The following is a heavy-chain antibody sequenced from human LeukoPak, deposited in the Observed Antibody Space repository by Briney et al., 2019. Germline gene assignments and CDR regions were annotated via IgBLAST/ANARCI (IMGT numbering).Heavy chain of an antibody. V-gene: IGHV4-59*01. J-gene: IGHJ4*02. D-gene: IGHD3-16*01. CDR3: ARPAVTLMIPFEF. CDR2: ISGSGST. Sequence: SETLSLSCTVSRGSMCNYYWSWIRQPPGQGLKWFRYISGSGSTDYNPSLKGRVTISIATSKNQFSLRLSSVTAADTAVYYCARPAVTLMIPFEFWGQGTLVTVSS. CDR1: RGSMCNYY.